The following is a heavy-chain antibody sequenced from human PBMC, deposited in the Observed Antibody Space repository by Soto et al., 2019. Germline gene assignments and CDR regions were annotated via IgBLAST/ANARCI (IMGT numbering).Heavy chain of an antibody. Sequence: PGGSLRLSCAASGFRFSDYQMTWIRQSPGKGLEWVSYLSSSGITRYYADSVKGRFTISRDNTKTSLYLQMNSLRAEDTGIYYCASEVYTTEIHYWGQGTLVTVSS. V-gene: IGHV3-11*01. J-gene: IGHJ4*02. CDR3: ASEVYTTEIHY. D-gene: IGHD2-8*01. CDR2: LSSSGITR. CDR1: GFRFSDYQ.